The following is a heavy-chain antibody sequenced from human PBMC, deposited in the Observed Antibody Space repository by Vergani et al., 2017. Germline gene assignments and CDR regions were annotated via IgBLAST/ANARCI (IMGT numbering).Heavy chain of an antibody. CDR1: GFTFSSYA. CDR2: ISSSSSYI. D-gene: IGHD3-3*01. V-gene: IGHV3-21*01. J-gene: IGHJ3*02. Sequence: EVQLLESGGGLVQPGGSLRLSCAASGFTFSSYAMSWVRQAPGKGLEWVSSISSSSSYIYYADSVKGRFTISRDNAKNSLYLQMNSLRAEDTAVYYCARSRSYTIFGVVIVDAFDIWGQGTMVTVSS. CDR3: ARSRSYTIFGVVIVDAFDI.